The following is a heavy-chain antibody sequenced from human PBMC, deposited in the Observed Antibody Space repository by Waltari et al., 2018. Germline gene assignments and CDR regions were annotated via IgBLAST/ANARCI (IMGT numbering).Heavy chain of an antibody. CDR2: INSDGSST. D-gene: IGHD4-17*01. CDR3: ARDRMVDYGDYMDAFDI. J-gene: IGHJ3*02. CDR1: GFTFSSYW. V-gene: IGHV3-74*01. Sequence: EVQLVESGGGLVQPGGSLRLSCAASGFTFSSYWMHWVRQAPGKGLVWVSRINSDGSSTSYADSVKGRFTISRDNAKNTLYLQMNSLRAEDTAVYYCARDRMVDYGDYMDAFDIWGQGTMVTVSS.